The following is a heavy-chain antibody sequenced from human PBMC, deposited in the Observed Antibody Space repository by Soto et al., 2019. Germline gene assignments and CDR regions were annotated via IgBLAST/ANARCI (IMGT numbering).Heavy chain of an antibody. CDR3: ARMEGLGYCSGGSCYSGYYYGMDV. CDR1: GFTFSSYA. D-gene: IGHD2-15*01. J-gene: IGHJ6*04. V-gene: IGHV3-30-3*01. CDR2: ISYDGSNK. Sequence: GGSLRLSCAASGFTFSSYAMHWVRQAPGKGLEWVAVISYDGSNKYYADSVKGRFTISRDNSKNTLYLQMNSLRAEDTAVYYCARMEGLGYCSGGSCYSGYYYGMDVWGKGTTVTVSS.